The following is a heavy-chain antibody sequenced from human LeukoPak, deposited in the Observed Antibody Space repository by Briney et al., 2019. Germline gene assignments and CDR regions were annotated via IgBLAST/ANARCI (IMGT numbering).Heavy chain of an antibody. CDR1: GGSSDTFY. Sequence: SETLSLTCALYGGSSDTFYWGWIRQPPGKGLEWIGQINRYGSANYNPSLKSRVAISLDTSKNQFSLKVTSVTAADTAVYYCARDSPYSPNTSWGQGTLVTVSS. D-gene: IGHD4-11*01. J-gene: IGHJ5*02. V-gene: IGHV4-34*01. CDR2: INRYGSA. CDR3: ARDSPYSPNTS.